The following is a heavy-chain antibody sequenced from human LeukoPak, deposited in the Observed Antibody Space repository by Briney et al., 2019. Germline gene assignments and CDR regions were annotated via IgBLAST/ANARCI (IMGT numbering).Heavy chain of an antibody. J-gene: IGHJ6*02. V-gene: IGHV4-39*07. Sequence: PSETLSLTCTVSGGSISSSSYYWGWIRQPPGKGLEWIGSIYYSGSTYYNPSLKSRVTISVDTSKNQFSLKLSSVTAADTAVYYCARLGDSSSWYLYYYYGMDVWGQGTTVTVSS. D-gene: IGHD6-13*01. CDR1: GGSISSSSYY. CDR2: IYYSGST. CDR3: ARLGDSSSWYLYYYYGMDV.